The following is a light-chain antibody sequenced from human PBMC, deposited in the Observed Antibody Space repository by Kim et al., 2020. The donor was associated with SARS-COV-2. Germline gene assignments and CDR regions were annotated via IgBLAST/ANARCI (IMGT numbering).Light chain of an antibody. CDR2: GAS. Sequence: ASVGYRVTITCRASQGITNYLAWYQQKPGKVPKLLIYGASTLQSGVPSRFSGSGSGTDFTLTISSLQPEDVATYYCQKYNSAPLTFGGGTKVDIK. V-gene: IGKV1-27*01. CDR3: QKYNSAPLT. J-gene: IGKJ4*01. CDR1: QGITNY.